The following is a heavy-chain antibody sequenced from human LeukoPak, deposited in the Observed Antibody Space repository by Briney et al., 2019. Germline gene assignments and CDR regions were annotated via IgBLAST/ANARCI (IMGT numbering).Heavy chain of an antibody. Sequence: ASVKVSCKASGYTFTSYGISWVRQAPGQGLEWMGLISAYNGNTNYAQKLQGRVTMTTDTSTSTAYMELRSLRSDETDVYYCARVNYCSSPRCYILDYWGQGTLVTVSS. J-gene: IGHJ4*02. V-gene: IGHV1-18*01. D-gene: IGHD2-2*02. CDR1: GYTFTSYG. CDR3: ARVNYCSSPRCYILDY. CDR2: ISAYNGNT.